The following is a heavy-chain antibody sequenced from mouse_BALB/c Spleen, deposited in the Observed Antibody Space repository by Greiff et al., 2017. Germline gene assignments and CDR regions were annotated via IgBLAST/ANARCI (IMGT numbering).Heavy chain of an antibody. D-gene: IGHD1-1*01. Sequence: EVHLVESGGDLVKPGGSLKLSCAASGFTFSSYAMSWVRQSPEKRLEWVAEISSGGSYTYYPDTVTGRFTISRDNAKNTLYLEMSSLRSEDTAMYYCARDQGTTVVANWYFDVWGAGTTVTVSS. V-gene: IGHV5-9-4*01. CDR1: GFTFSSYA. CDR3: ARDQGTTVVANWYFDV. J-gene: IGHJ1*01. CDR2: ISSGGSYT.